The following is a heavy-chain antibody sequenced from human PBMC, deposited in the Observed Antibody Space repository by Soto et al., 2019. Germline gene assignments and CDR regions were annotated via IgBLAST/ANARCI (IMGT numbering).Heavy chain of an antibody. V-gene: IGHV3-66*01. Sequence: GGSLRLSCAASGFTVSSNYMSWVRQAPGKGLEWVSVIYSGGSTYYADSVKGRFTISRDNSKNTLYLQMNSLRAEDTAVYYCARDALTTVTTEKVVDYWGQGTLVTVSS. D-gene: IGHD4-17*01. CDR3: ARDALTTVTTEKVVDY. J-gene: IGHJ4*02. CDR1: GFTVSSNY. CDR2: IYSGGST.